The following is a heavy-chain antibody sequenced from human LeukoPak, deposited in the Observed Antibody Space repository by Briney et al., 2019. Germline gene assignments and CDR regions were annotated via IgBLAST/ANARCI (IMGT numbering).Heavy chain of an antibody. J-gene: IGHJ2*01. Sequence: GASVKVSCKASGGTFGSYVISWVRQAPGQGLEWMGGIIPIFGTAHYAQKFQGRLTITADESTSTVYMEMSSLRSEDTAMCYRAKEGDTALVTGYFDLWGRGTLVTVSS. CDR3: AKEGDTALVTGYFDL. D-gene: IGHD5-18*01. V-gene: IGHV1-69*13. CDR2: IIPIFGTA. CDR1: GGTFGSYV.